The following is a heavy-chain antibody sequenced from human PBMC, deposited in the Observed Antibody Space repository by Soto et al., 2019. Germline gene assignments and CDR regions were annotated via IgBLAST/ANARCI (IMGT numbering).Heavy chain of an antibody. Sequence: QITLKESGPTLVKPTQTLTLTCTFSGFSLSTSGVGVGWIRQPPGKALEGLALIYWDDDKRYSPSLKSRLTIPKDTSKNQVFLTMTNMDPVDTATYYCALSRYSSSSHSFDYWGQGTLVTVSS. CDR1: GFSLSTSGVG. D-gene: IGHD6-6*01. J-gene: IGHJ4*02. CDR2: IYWDDDK. V-gene: IGHV2-5*02. CDR3: ALSRYSSSSHSFDY.